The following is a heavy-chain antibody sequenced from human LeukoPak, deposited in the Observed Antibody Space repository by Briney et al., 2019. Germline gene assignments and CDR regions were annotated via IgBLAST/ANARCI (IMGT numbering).Heavy chain of an antibody. D-gene: IGHD1-1*01. Sequence: GGSLRLSCAASGFTVSSNYMSWVRQAPGKGLEWVSYISSSGSTIYYADSVKGRFTISRDNAKNSLYLQMNSLRAEDTAVYYCARRMSGPFDYWGQGTLVTVSS. CDR1: GFTVSSNY. V-gene: IGHV3-11*01. J-gene: IGHJ4*02. CDR2: ISSSGSTI. CDR3: ARRMSGPFDY.